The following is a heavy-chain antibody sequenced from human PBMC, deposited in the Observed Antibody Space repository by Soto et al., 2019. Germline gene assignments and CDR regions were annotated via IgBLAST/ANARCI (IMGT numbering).Heavy chain of an antibody. V-gene: IGHV3-15*01. CDR3: TTDAVTTTSSGNWFDP. J-gene: IGHJ5*02. CDR2: IKSKTDGGTT. CDR1: GFTFSNAW. D-gene: IGHD4-17*01. Sequence: EVQLVASGGGLVKPGGSLRLSCAASGFTFSNAWMSWVRQAPGKGLEWVGRIKSKTDGGTTDYAAPVKGRFTISRDDSKNTLSLQMNCLQTEDTAVYYCTTDAVTTTSSGNWFDPWGQGTLVTVSS.